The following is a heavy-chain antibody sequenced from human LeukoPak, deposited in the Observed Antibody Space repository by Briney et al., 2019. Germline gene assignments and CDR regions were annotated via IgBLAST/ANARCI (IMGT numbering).Heavy chain of an antibody. D-gene: IGHD3-22*01. Sequence: GRSLRLSCAASGYIFSSYGMHWVRQAPGKGLEWVAAIWYDGSNKYYVDSVRGRFTISRDNSKSTLYLQMNSLRAEDTAVFYCARDISRGFTTVDYWGQGTLVTVSP. CDR1: GYIFSSYG. V-gene: IGHV3-33*01. CDR3: ARDISRGFTTVDY. CDR2: IWYDGSNK. J-gene: IGHJ4*02.